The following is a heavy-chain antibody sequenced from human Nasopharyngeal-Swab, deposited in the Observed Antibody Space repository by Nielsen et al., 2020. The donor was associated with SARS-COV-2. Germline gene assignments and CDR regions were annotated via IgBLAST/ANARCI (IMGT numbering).Heavy chain of an antibody. D-gene: IGHD2-15*01. CDR1: GFTFSSYG. V-gene: IGHV3-48*02. Sequence: GESLKISCAASGFTFSSYGMNWVRQAPGKGLEWVSYISSSSSTIYYADSVKGRFTISRDNAKNSLYLQMNSLRDEDTAVYYCAREELGYCSGGSCLPFDYWGQGTLVTVSS. CDR2: ISSSSSTI. CDR3: AREELGYCSGGSCLPFDY. J-gene: IGHJ4*02.